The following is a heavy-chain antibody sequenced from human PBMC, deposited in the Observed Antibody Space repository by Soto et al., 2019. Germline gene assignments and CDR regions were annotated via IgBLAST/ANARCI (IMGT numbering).Heavy chain of an antibody. J-gene: IGHJ3*02. CDR2: INPNSGDT. Sequence: QVQLVQSGAEVKKPGASVKVSCKASGYTFTGYHMHWVRQAPAQGLEWMGWINPNSGDTNYAQKFQGWVTMIGDTSISTAYMQLSRLRSDDTALYYCATSGSCSSTSCYAVDIWGQWTKVTVSS. CDR1: GYTFTGYH. D-gene: IGHD2-2*01. CDR3: ATSGSCSSTSCYAVDI. V-gene: IGHV1-2*04.